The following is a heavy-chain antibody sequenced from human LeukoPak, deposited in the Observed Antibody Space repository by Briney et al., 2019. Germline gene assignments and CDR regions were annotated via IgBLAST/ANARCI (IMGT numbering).Heavy chain of an antibody. CDR3: ARRYGSATYNWFDP. Sequence: SETLSLTCTVSGGSISSYYWSWIRQPPGKGLEWIGYIYYSGSTNYNPSLKSRVTISVDTSKNQFSLKLSSVTAADTAVYYCARRYGSATYNWFDPWGQGTLVTVSS. D-gene: IGHD3-10*01. CDR2: IYYSGST. CDR1: GGSISSYY. V-gene: IGHV4-59*12. J-gene: IGHJ5*02.